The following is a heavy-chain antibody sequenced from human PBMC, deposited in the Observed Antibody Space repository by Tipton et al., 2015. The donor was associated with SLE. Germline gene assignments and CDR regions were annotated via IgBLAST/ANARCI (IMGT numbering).Heavy chain of an antibody. Sequence: TLSLTCTVSGGSMSSSGYYWGWIRQPPRMGLEWIGTIYYSGRTYYNPSLKSRVTISVDMSKNQFFLNLTSVTAADTAVYYCAGPIRQDGFDIWGQGTMVTVSS. CDR3: AGPIRQDGFDI. V-gene: IGHV4-39*07. CDR1: GGSMSSSGYY. CDR2: IYYSGRT. J-gene: IGHJ3*02. D-gene: IGHD2-21*01.